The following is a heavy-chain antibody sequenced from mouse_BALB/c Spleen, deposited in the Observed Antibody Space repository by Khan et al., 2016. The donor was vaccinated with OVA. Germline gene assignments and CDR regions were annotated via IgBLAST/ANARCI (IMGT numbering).Heavy chain of an antibody. CDR2: ISYSGST. Sequence: EVQLQESGPGLVKPSQSLSLTCTVTGYSITTNYAWDWIRQFPGNKLELMGYISYSGSTSYNPSLKSRISITRDTSKNQFFLQLNSMTTEDTATYYCARKNYYGYAVDYWGQGTSVTVAS. CDR1: GYSITTNYA. CDR3: ARKNYYGYAVDY. V-gene: IGHV3-2*02. J-gene: IGHJ4*01. D-gene: IGHD1-1*01.